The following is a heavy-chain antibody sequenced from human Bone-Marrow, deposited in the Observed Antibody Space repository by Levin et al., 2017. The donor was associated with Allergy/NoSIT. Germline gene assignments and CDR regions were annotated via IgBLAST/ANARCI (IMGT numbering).Heavy chain of an antibody. CDR1: GFTVISNY. CDR2: IHTGGSD. D-gene: IGHD3-16*01. CDR3: ARDSRGERRGRGGLDL. J-gene: IGHJ3*01. Sequence: GESLKISCAASGFTVISNYMNWVRQAPGKGLEWVAVIHTGGSDYYADSVKGRFTISRDNSKNTVYLELNSLRAEDTAVYYCARDSRGERRGRGGLDLWGQGTMVTVSS. V-gene: IGHV3-53*01.